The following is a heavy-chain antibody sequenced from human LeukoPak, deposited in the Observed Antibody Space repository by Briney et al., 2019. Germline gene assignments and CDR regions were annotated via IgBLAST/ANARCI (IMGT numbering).Heavy chain of an antibody. D-gene: IGHD3-9*01. CDR2: IYYSGST. J-gene: IGHJ5*02. V-gene: IGHV4-59*01. CDR1: GGSISSYY. CDR3: ARVGFHDTLTGYYRSWFDL. Sequence: SETLSLTCTVSGGSISSYYWSWIRQPPGKGLEWIGYIYYSGSTNYNPSLKSRVTISVGTSKNQFSLRLSSVTAADTAVYYCARVGFHDTLTGYYRSWFDLWGQGTLVTVSS.